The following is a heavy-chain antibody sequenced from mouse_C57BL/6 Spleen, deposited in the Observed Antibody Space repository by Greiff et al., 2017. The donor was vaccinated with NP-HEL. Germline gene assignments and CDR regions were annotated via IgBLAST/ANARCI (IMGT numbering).Heavy chain of an antibody. CDR3: ARSGYYGSSYLYWYFDV. V-gene: IGHV1-55*01. CDR1: GYTFTSYW. CDR2: IYPGSGRT. J-gene: IGHJ1*03. D-gene: IGHD1-1*01. Sequence: QVQLQQPGAELVKPGASVKMSCKASGYTFTSYWITWVKQRPGQGLEWIGDIYPGSGRTNYNEKFKSKATLTVDTSSSTAYMQLSSLTSEDSAVYYCARSGYYGSSYLYWYFDVWGTGTTVTVSS.